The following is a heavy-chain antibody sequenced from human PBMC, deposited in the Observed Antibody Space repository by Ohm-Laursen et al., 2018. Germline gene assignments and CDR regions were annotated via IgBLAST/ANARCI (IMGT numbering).Heavy chain of an antibody. CDR1: RFTFSDYY. CDR2: ISGSGGST. D-gene: IGHD4-17*01. J-gene: IGHJ4*02. Sequence: SLRLSCTASRFTFSDYYMNWVCQALGKGLEWVSAISGSGGSTYYADSVKGRFTISRDNSKNTLYLQMNSLRAEDTAVYYCAKVGRIYGDYYFDYWGQGTLVTVSS. V-gene: IGHV3-23*01. CDR3: AKVGRIYGDYYFDY.